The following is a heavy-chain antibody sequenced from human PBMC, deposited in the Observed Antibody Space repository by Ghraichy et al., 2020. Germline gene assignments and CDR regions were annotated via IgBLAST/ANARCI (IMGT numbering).Heavy chain of an antibody. CDR1: GFTFSSYS. CDR3: ARMCSSTSCYLGPPYYYYGMDV. V-gene: IGHV3-21*01. D-gene: IGHD2-2*01. J-gene: IGHJ6*02. Sequence: GGSLRLSCAASGFTFSSYSMNWVRQAPGKGLEWVSSISSSSSYIYYADSVKGRFTISRDNAKNSLYLQMNSLRAEDTAVYYCARMCSSTSCYLGPPYYYYGMDVWGQGPTVTVSS. CDR2: ISSSSSYI.